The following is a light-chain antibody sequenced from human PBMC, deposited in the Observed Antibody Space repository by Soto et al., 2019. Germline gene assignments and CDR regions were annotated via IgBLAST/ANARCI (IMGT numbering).Light chain of an antibody. Sequence: EIVLTQSPDTLSLSPGERATLSCRASQSVGTSLAWYQQKPGQAPSLLISDVSNRATGIPARFSGSGSRTDFTLTISSLEPEDFAVYYCQQYASFVSTFGPGTKVDIK. J-gene: IGKJ1*01. CDR3: QQYASFVST. CDR1: QSVGTS. CDR2: DVS. V-gene: IGKV3-11*01.